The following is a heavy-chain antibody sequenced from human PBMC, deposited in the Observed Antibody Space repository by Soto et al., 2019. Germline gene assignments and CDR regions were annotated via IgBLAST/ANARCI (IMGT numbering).Heavy chain of an antibody. Sequence: PGGSLRLSCAASGFTFSSYGMHWVRQAPGKGLEWVAVISYDGSNKYYADSVKGRFTISRDNSKNTLYLQMNSLRAEDTAVYYCAKDGKGVIVSGGHDYWAQGTLVTVS. V-gene: IGHV3-30*18. CDR3: AKDGKGVIVSGGHDY. D-gene: IGHD3-16*02. CDR2: ISYDGSNK. CDR1: GFTFSSYG. J-gene: IGHJ4*01.